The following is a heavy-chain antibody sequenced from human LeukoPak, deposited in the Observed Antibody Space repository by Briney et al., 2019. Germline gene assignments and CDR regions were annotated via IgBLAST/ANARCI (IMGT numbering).Heavy chain of an antibody. Sequence: PSETLSLTCTVSGGSISSYYWSWIRKPPGKGLEWIGYIYYSGSTNYNPSLKSRVTISVDTSKNQFSLKLSSVTAADTAVYYCRGYSYGNTFDYWGQGTLVTVSS. J-gene: IGHJ4*02. D-gene: IGHD5-18*01. CDR3: RGYSYGNTFDY. V-gene: IGHV4-59*01. CDR2: IYYSGST. CDR1: GGSISSYY.